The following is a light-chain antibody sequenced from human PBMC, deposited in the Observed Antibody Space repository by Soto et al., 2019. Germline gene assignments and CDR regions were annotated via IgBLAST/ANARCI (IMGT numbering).Light chain of an antibody. Sequence: EIMMTQSPVTLSVSPGERATLSCRASESVGSNLAWYQQKPGQPPRLLIYDASMRETGVPPRFSGSGSGTEFTLTISNLQSEDFAIYFCQKFNKWPWTFGQGTKVDI. CDR2: DAS. V-gene: IGKV3-15*01. CDR1: ESVGSN. CDR3: QKFNKWPWT. J-gene: IGKJ1*01.